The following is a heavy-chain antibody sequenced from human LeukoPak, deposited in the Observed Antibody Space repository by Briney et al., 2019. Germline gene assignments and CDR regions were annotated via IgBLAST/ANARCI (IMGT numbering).Heavy chain of an antibody. D-gene: IGHD6-19*01. J-gene: IGHJ4*02. CDR2: ISESGTNT. V-gene: IGHV3-23*01. Sequence: TGGSLRLSCAASGFTFSSYAMSWVRRAPGKGLDWVSAISESGTNTYYTDSVRGRFTISRDNSKNTLYLHMNSLRADDTAVYYCAKMMAGVAGIHNCWGQGTLVTVFS. CDR1: GFTFSSYA. CDR3: AKMMAGVAGIHNC.